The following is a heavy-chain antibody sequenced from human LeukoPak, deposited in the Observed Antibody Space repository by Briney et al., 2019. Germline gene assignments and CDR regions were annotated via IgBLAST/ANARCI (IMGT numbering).Heavy chain of an antibody. D-gene: IGHD5-18*01. CDR1: GFTLSSYR. J-gene: IGHJ4*02. CDR2: IKGDGSST. CDR3: ATGHSYGYNY. Sequence: GGSLRLSCAASGFTLSSYRMHWVRQAPGKGLVWVSLIKGDGSSTTYMDSVKGRFIISRDNAKNTLYLQMNSLRTEDTAVYYCATGHSYGYNYWGQGTLVTVSP. V-gene: IGHV3-74*01.